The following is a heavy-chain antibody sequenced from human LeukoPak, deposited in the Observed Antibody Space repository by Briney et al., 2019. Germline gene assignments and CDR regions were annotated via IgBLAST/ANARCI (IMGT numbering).Heavy chain of an antibody. CDR1: GFTFSNAW. CDR3: TSFGSYRLYY. CDR2: IKSKTDGGTT. D-gene: IGHD3-16*02. J-gene: IGHJ4*02. V-gene: IGHV3-15*01. Sequence: GGSLRLSCAASGFTFSNAWMSWVRQAPGKGLEWVDRIKSKTDGGTTDYAAPVKGRFTISRDDSKNTLYLQMNSLKTEDTAVYYCTSFGSYRLYYWGQGTLVTMSS.